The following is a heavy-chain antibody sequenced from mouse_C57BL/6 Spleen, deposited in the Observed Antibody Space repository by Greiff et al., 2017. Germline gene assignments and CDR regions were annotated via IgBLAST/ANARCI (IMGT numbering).Heavy chain of an antibody. CDR2: IRSKSSNYAT. CDR3: VRELGRDWYFDV. V-gene: IGHV10-3*01. D-gene: IGHD4-1*01. Sequence: EVMLVESGGGLVQPKGSLKLSCAASGFTFNTYAMHWVRQAPGKGLEWVARIRSKSSNYATYYADSVKDRFNISRDNSQSMLYLQMNNLKTEDTAMYYCVRELGRDWYFDVWGTGTTVTVSS. J-gene: IGHJ1*03. CDR1: GFTFNTYA.